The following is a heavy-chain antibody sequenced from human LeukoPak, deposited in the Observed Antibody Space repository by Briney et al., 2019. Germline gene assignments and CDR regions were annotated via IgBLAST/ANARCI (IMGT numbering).Heavy chain of an antibody. CDR3: ARVSSNWDTYFHY. D-gene: IGHD7-27*01. V-gene: IGHV1-2*02. CDR1: GYTFIDYY. CDR2: INPNSGGT. Sequence: ASVKVSCKASGYTFIDYYIHWVRQAPGQGLEWMGWINPNSGGTNYAQKFQGRVTMTRDTSISTAYMELSGLRSDDTAVFYCARVSSNWDTYFHYWGQGSLVTVSS. J-gene: IGHJ4*02.